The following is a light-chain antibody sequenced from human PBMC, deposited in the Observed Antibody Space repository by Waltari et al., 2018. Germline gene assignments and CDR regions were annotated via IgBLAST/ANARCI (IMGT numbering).Light chain of an antibody. CDR1: QGISSY. CDR3: QQCDSLPYS. V-gene: IGKV1-39*01. CDR2: SAN. Sequence: DIQMTQSPSSLSASVGDRVTITCRASQGISSYLNWYQQKPGKAPKLLIYSANRLESGVPSRFSGSGSGTEFTLIISSLQPEDFATYYCQQCDSLPYSFGQGTKVEIK. J-gene: IGKJ2*03.